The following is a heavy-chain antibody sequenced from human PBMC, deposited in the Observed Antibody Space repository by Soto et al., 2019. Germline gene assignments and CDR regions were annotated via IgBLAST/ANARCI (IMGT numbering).Heavy chain of an antibody. D-gene: IGHD3-16*01. V-gene: IGHV4-30-2*01. CDR2: IYHSGST. CDR3: ARRYGWAFDI. CDR1: GGSISSGGYS. J-gene: IGHJ3*02. Sequence: SETLSLTCAVSGGSISSGGYSWSWIRQPPGKGLEWIGYIYHSGSTYYNPSLKSRVTISVDTSKNQFSLKLSSVTAADTAVYYCARRYGWAFDIWGQATMVTV.